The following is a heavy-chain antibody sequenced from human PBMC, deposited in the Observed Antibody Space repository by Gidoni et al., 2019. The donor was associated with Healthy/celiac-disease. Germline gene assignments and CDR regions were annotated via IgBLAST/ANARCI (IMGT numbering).Heavy chain of an antibody. J-gene: IGHJ3*02. CDR3: ARATMVRGSLAFDI. CDR2: ISSNGGST. V-gene: IGHV3-64*01. D-gene: IGHD3-10*01. CDR1: GFTFSSYA. Sequence: EVQLVESGGGLVQPGGSLSLSCAASGFTFSSYAMHWVRQAPGKGLEYVSAISSNGGSTYYANSVKGRFTISRDNSKNTLYLQMGSLRAEDMAVYYCARATMVRGSLAFDIWGQGTMVTVSS.